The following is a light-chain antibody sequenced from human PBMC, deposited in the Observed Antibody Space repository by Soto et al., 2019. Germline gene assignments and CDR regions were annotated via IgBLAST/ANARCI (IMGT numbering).Light chain of an antibody. CDR1: QRLSGY. J-gene: IGKJ4*01. Sequence: EIVMTQSPATLSLSIGERATLSFSSSQRLSGYLAWYQQKAGQPARLLMYDASHRATGIPARFTGSGSGTDFTLTISRLEPEDFAVYYCQDRGNWPLFTFGGGTKVDI. CDR3: QDRGNWPLFT. V-gene: IGKV3-11*01. CDR2: DAS.